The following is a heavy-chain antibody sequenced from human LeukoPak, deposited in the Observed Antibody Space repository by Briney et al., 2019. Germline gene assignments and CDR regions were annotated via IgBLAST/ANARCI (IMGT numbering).Heavy chain of an antibody. J-gene: IGHJ4*02. V-gene: IGHV4-39*01. CDR2: IYYSGST. Sequence: SETLSLTCTVSGGSISSSTSYWGWIRQPPGKGLEWIGTIYYSGSTYYSGTTYYNPSLKSRVTVSVDTSKNQFSLKLSSATAADTAVYYCAGPSSPFDYWGQGTLVTVSS. CDR1: GGSISSSTSY. CDR3: AGPSSPFDY. D-gene: IGHD3-10*01.